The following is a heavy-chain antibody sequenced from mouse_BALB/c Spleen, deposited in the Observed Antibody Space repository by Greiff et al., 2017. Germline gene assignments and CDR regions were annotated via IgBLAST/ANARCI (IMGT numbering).Heavy chain of an antibody. Sequence: EVKVVESGGGLVQPGGSLRLSCATSGFTFTDYYMSWVRQPPGQALEWLGFIRNKANGYTTEYSACVKGRFTISRDTSQSILYLQMNTLRAEDSATYYCARVYGNSFAYWGQGTLVTVSA. D-gene: IGHD2-1*01. V-gene: IGHV7-3*02. J-gene: IGHJ3*01. CDR3: ARVYGNSFAY. CDR2: IRNKANGYTT. CDR1: GFTFTDYY.